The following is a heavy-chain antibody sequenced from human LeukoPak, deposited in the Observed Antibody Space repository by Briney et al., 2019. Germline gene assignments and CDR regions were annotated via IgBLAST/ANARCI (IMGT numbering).Heavy chain of an antibody. CDR3: ARDLTIFGGPVYYYYGMDV. J-gene: IGHJ6*02. D-gene: IGHD3-3*01. V-gene: IGHV4-59*01. CDR1: GGSISSYY. CDR2: IYYSGST. Sequence: SETLSLTCTVSGGSISSYYWSWIRQPPGKGLEWIGYIYYSGSTNYNPSLKSRVTISVDTSKNQFSLKLSSVTAADTAVYYCARDLTIFGGPVYYYYGMDVWGQGTTVTVSS.